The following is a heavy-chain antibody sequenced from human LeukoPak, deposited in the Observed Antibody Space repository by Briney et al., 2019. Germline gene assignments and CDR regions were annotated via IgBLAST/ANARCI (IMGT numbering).Heavy chain of an antibody. CDR2: MSYSVST. D-gene: IGHD6-19*01. CDR3: ARVPSRYSSGWTFDY. J-gene: IGHJ4*02. CDR1: GGSISEGDYY. Sequence: PSQTLSLTCTVSGGSISEGDYYWSWIRQSPGKGLEWIGYMSYSVSTYYSPSLKSRATISIDTSKNQFSLRLSSVTAADTAVYYCARVPSRYSSGWTFDYWGQGTLVTVSS. V-gene: IGHV4-30-4*01.